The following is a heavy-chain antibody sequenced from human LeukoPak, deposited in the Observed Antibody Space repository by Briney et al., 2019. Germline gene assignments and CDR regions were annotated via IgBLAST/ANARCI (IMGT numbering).Heavy chain of an antibody. J-gene: IGHJ6*02. CDR3: ARGDSNPGITIFGVVSDYYYYGMDV. V-gene: IGHV4-31*03. D-gene: IGHD3-3*01. CDR2: IYYSGST. Sequence: SETLSLTCTVSGGSISSGGYYWSWIRQHPGKGLEWIGYIYYSGSTYYNPSLKSRVTISVDTSKNQFSLKLSSVTAADTAVYYCARGDSNPGITIFGVVSDYYYYGMDVWGQGTTVTVSS. CDR1: GGSISSGGYY.